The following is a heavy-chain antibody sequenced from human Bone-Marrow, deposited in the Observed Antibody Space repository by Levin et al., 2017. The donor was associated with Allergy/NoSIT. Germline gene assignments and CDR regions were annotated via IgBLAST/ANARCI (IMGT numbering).Heavy chain of an antibody. Sequence: GESLKISCAASGFMFSTYSMNWVRQAPGRGLEWVSSISSSSIFKYYADSVKGRFTISRDNAKNSVFLQMNSLRAEDTAVYYCARDEGDGYNWNHYYGMEVWGQGTTVTVSS. CDR2: ISSSSIFK. CDR1: GFMFSTYS. V-gene: IGHV3-21*01. D-gene: IGHD5-24*01. J-gene: IGHJ6*02. CDR3: ARDEGDGYNWNHYYGMEV.